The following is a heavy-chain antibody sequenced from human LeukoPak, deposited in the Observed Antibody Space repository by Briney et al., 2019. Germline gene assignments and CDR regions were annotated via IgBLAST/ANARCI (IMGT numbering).Heavy chain of an antibody. J-gene: IGHJ4*02. V-gene: IGHV3-7*01. CDR3: TRDQPDPAGTGPRFDY. D-gene: IGHD1-1*01. CDR2: IKPDGSVK. CDR1: GITFSISW. Sequence: GGPLRLTCVATGITFSISWMSWVRQAPGKGLEWVANIKPDGSVKYYADSVKGRFTISRDNAENSLYLQMNSLRTEDTAVYYYTRDQPDPAGTGPRFDYWGQGSLVTVSS.